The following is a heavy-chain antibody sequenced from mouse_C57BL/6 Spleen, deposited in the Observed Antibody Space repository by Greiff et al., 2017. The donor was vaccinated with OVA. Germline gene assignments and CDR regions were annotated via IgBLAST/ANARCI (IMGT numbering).Heavy chain of an antibody. CDR3: TPYGYETAWFAY. J-gene: IGHJ3*01. V-gene: IGHV1-15*01. CDR1: GYTFTDYE. Sequence: QVQLQQSGAELVRPGASVTLSCTASGYTFTDYEMHWVKQTPVHGLEWIGAIDPETGGTAYNQKFKGKAILTADKSSSTAYMELRSLTYEDSAVYYCTPYGYETAWFAYWGQGTLVTVSA. D-gene: IGHD2-2*01. CDR2: IDPETGGT.